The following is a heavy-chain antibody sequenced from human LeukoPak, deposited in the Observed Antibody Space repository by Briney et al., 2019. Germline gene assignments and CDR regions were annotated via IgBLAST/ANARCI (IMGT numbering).Heavy chain of an antibody. CDR3: ARSGFGELLFDY. CDR1: GFTFSSYW. D-gene: IGHD3-10*01. Sequence: GGSLRLSCAASGFTFSSYWMTWVRQAPGKGLEWVANIEQDGSEKYYVDSVEGRFTISRDNAKNSLYLQMNSLRAEDTAVYYCARSGFGELLFDYWGQGTLVTVSS. V-gene: IGHV3-7*01. CDR2: IEQDGSEK. J-gene: IGHJ4*02.